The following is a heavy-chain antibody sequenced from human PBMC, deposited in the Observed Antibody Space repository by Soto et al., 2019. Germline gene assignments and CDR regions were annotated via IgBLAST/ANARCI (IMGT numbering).Heavy chain of an antibody. V-gene: IGHV1-3*01. CDR2: INAGYGNT. D-gene: IGHD6-6*01. CDR1: GYTFRSCA. J-gene: IGHJ5*02. Sequence: GAAVKVSCKASGYTFRSCAMHWVRQAPGQRLEWMGWINAGYGNTKSSQEFQDRVAISRDTSASTAYMELTSLTSDDTALYYCAKDLTRQLAYWLDPWGQGTQVTVSS. CDR3: AKDLTRQLAYWLDP.